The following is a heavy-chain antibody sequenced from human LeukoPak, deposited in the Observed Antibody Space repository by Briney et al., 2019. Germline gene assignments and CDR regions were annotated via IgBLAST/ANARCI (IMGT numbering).Heavy chain of an antibody. CDR2: IYSGGDT. J-gene: IGHJ5*02. Sequence: PGGSLRLSCAASGFTVSSNFMSWVRQAPGKRLEWVSVIYSGGDTYYADSVKGRFTISRDNSKNTLYLQMNSLRAEDTAVYYCARDFCSSARCNIRWFDPWGQGTLVTVSS. CDR3: ARDFCSSARCNIRWFDP. V-gene: IGHV3-66*02. D-gene: IGHD2-2*02. CDR1: GFTVSSNF.